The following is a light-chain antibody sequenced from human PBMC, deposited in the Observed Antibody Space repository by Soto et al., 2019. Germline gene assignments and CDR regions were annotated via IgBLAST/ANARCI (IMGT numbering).Light chain of an antibody. V-gene: IGKV3-11*01. Sequence: EIVLKQSPGTLSLSPGKRATLSCRASQSVNNYLAWYQQKPGQAPRLLIYDASNRATGIPARFSGSGSGTDFTLTISSLEPEDSAVYYCQQRGNWPWLTFGGGTRVEIK. J-gene: IGKJ4*01. CDR2: DAS. CDR1: QSVNNY. CDR3: QQRGNWPWLT.